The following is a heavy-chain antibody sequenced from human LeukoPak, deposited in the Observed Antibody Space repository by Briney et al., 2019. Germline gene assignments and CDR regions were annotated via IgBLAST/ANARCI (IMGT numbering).Heavy chain of an antibody. J-gene: IGHJ5*02. CDR1: GYTFTGYY. D-gene: IGHD1-26*01. Sequence: ASVKVSCRASGYTFTGYYMQWLRQAPGQGLEWMGWINPNSGGTNYAQKFQGWVTMTRDTSISTAYMELSRLRSDDTAVYYCARETYSGSYYWFDPWGQGTLVTVSS. CDR2: INPNSGGT. V-gene: IGHV1-2*04. CDR3: ARETYSGSYYWFDP.